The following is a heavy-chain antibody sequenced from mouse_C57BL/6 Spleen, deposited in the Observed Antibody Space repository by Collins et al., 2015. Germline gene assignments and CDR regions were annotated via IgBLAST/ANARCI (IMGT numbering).Heavy chain of an antibody. D-gene: IGHD4-1*01. CDR2: IYPGSGST. J-gene: IGHJ4*01. CDR3: SRSPNWAYAMDY. Sequence: QVQLQQPGAELVKPGASVKMSCKASGYIFTSYWITWVKQRPGQGLEWIGGIYPGSGSTNYNEKFKSKATLTVDTSSSTAYMQLSSLTSEDSAVYYCSRSPNWAYAMDYWGQGTSVTVSS. V-gene: IGHV1-55*01. CDR1: GYIFTSYW.